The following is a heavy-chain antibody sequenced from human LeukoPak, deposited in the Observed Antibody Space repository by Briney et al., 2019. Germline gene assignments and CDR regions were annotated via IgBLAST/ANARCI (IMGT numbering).Heavy chain of an antibody. CDR1: GGSFSGYY. V-gene: IGHV4-34*01. D-gene: IGHD3-22*01. Sequence: SETLSLTCAVYGGSFSGYYWSWIRQPPGKGLERIGEINHSGGTNYNPSLKSRVTISVDTSKNQFSLKLSSVTAADTAVYYCARDPIYDSLDYWGQGTLVTVSS. CDR2: INHSGGT. CDR3: ARDPIYDSLDY. J-gene: IGHJ4*02.